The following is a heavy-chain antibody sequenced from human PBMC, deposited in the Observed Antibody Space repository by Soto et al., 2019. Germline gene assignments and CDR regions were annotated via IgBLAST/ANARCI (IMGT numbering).Heavy chain of an antibody. J-gene: IGHJ6*02. Sequence: GGSLRLSCAASGFTFSNAWMSWVRQAPGKGLEWVGRIKSKTDGGTTDYAAPVKGRFTISRDDSKNTLYLQMNSLKTEDTAVYYCAREYVFLHYGMDVWGQGTTVTVSS. CDR1: GFTFSNAW. CDR3: AREYVFLHYGMDV. V-gene: IGHV3-15*01. D-gene: IGHD3-10*02. CDR2: IKSKTDGGTT.